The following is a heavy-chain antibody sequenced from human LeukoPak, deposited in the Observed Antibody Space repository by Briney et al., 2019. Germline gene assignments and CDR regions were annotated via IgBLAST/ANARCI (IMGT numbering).Heavy chain of an antibody. J-gene: IGHJ6*02. CDR3: VKSPSDGLDV. V-gene: IGHV3-66*01. Sequence: PGGSLRLSCAASGFTVSSKYMSWVRQAPGKGLEWVSVIYSGGSTYYADSVKGRFTISRDNSKNTVYLQMNSLRAEDTAVYYCVKSPSDGLDVWGQGATVTVSS. CDR2: IYSGGST. CDR1: GFTVSSKY.